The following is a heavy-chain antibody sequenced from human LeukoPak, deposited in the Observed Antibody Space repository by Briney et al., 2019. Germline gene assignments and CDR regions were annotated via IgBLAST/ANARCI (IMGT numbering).Heavy chain of an antibody. CDR1: GGSISSGSYY. CDR3: AREDISVPGSYYYYYGMDV. J-gene: IGHJ6*02. Sequence: SETLSLTCTVSGGSISSGSYYWSWIRQPAGKGLEWIGRIYTSGSTNYNPSLKSRVTISVDTSENQFSLKLSSVTAADTAVYYCAREDISVPGSYYYYYGMDVWGQGTTVTVSS. D-gene: IGHD3-22*01. V-gene: IGHV4-61*02. CDR2: IYTSGST.